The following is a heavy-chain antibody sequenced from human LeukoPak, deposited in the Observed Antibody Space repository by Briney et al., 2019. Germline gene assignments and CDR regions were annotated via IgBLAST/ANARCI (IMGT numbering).Heavy chain of an antibody. CDR1: GGSISSYY. J-gene: IGHJ3*02. Sequence: ETSETLSLTCTVSGGSISSYYWSWIRQPPGKGLEWIGYIYYSGSTNYNPSLKSRVTISVDTSKNQFSLKLSSVTAADTAVYYCAREITADYYDSSGYYCGMSAFDIWGQGTMVTVSS. D-gene: IGHD3-22*01. V-gene: IGHV4-59*12. CDR3: AREITADYYDSSGYYCGMSAFDI. CDR2: IYYSGST.